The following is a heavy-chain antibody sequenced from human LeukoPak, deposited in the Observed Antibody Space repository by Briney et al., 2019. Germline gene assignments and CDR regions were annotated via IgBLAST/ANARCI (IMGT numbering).Heavy chain of an antibody. J-gene: IGHJ4*02. D-gene: IGHD2-2*01. V-gene: IGHV4-30-2*01. CDR1: GGSISSYS. CDR2: IYHSGST. CDR3: ARDTITGLFDY. Sequence: SETLSLTCTVSGGSISSYSWSWIRQPPGKGLEWIGYIYHSGSTYYNPSLKSRVTISVDRSKNQFSLKLSSVTAADTAVYYCARDTITGLFDYWGQGTLVTVSS.